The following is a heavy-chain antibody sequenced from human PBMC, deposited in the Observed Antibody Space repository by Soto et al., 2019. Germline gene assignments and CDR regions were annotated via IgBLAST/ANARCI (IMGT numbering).Heavy chain of an antibody. Sequence: PSETLSLTCTVSGDSIRSGGYYWSWIRQHPGKGLEWIGYIYYSGSTYNNPSLKSRVDISVDTSKNQLSLKLSSVTAADTAIYYCAREITMKGWFDPWGQGTMVTVYS. J-gene: IGHJ5*02. D-gene: IGHD3-22*01. CDR2: IYYSGST. CDR1: GDSIRSGGYY. CDR3: AREITMKGWFDP. V-gene: IGHV4-31*03.